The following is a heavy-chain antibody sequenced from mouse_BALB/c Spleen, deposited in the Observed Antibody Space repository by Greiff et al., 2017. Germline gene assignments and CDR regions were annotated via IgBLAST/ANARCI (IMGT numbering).Heavy chain of an antibody. CDR3: ARGTTVVAPYAMDY. CDR1: GYSFTGYY. V-gene: IGHV1-26*01. J-gene: IGHJ4*01. CDR2: INPYNGAT. Sequence: EVQLQQSGPELVKPGASVKISCKASGYSFTGYYMHWVKQSHVKSLEWIGRINPYNGATSYNQNFKDKASLTVDKSSSTAYMELHSLTSEDSAVYYCARGTTVVAPYAMDYWGQGTSVTVSS. D-gene: IGHD1-1*01.